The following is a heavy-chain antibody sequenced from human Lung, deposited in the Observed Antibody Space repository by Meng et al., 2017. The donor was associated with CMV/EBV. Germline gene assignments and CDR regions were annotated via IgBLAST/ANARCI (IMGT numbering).Heavy chain of an antibody. Sequence: GESLKISCAASGFTFSSYWMHWVRQAPGKGLVWVSRINSDGSSTSYADSVKGRFIICRDNANNTLYLQINSLRAEDTAVYYCATTGGTIFRLDIWGQGAMVXVSS. CDR3: ATTGGTIFRLDI. CDR1: GFTFSSYW. V-gene: IGHV3-74*01. CDR2: INSDGSST. D-gene: IGHD3-3*01. J-gene: IGHJ3*02.